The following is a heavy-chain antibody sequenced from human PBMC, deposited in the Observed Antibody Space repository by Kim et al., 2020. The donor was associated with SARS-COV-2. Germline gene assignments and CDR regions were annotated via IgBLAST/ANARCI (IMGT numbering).Heavy chain of an antibody. J-gene: IGHJ2*01. CDR2: IYTSGST. CDR1: GGSISSGSYY. Sequence: SETLSLTCTVSGGSISSGSYYWSWIRQPAGKGLEWIGRIYTSGSTNYNPSLKSRVTISVDTSKNQFSLKLSSVTAADTAVYYCARGSGWGSYSSSWYKSPRPSYWYFDLWGRGTLVTVSS. CDR3: ARGSGWGSYSSSWYKSPRPSYWYFDL. V-gene: IGHV4-61*02. D-gene: IGHD6-13*01.